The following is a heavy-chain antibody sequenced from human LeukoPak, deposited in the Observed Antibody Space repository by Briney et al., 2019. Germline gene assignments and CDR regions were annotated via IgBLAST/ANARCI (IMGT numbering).Heavy chain of an antibody. V-gene: IGHV3-23*01. CDR3: ANPWQWLVGGAFDI. CDR2: ISGSGGST. D-gene: IGHD6-19*01. Sequence: GGSLRLSCAASGFTFSSYAMSWVRQAPGKGLEWVSAISGSGGSTYYADSVEGRFTISRDNSKNTLYLQMNSLRAEDTAVYYCANPWQWLVGGAFDIWGQGTMVTVSS. CDR1: GFTFSSYA. J-gene: IGHJ3*02.